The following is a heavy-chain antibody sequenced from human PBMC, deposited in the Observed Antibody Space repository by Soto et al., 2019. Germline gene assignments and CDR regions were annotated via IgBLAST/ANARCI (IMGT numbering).Heavy chain of an antibody. V-gene: IGHV3-53*01. Sequence: PGGSLRLSCAASGFSVNNNHMTWVRQAAGKGLELVSFVHGGGSTSYADSVKGRFTISRDNSKNTLYLQMDSLRAEDTAIYYCTGRLTTAASLDYWGRGTLVTVSS. CDR1: GFSVNNNH. J-gene: IGHJ4*02. D-gene: IGHD3-16*01. CDR3: TGRLTTAASLDY. CDR2: VHGGGST.